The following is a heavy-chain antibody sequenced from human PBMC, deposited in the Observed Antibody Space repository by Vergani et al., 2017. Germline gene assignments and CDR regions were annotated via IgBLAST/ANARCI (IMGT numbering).Heavy chain of an antibody. Sequence: QVQLQQCGAGLLKPSETLSLTCAVYGGSFSGYYWSWIRQPPGKGLEWIGEINHSGNTNYNPSLKSRVTISVDTSKNQFSLKLSSVTAADTAVYYCARRYSSGCLGYWGQGTLVTVSS. D-gene: IGHD6-19*01. CDR1: GGSFSGYY. J-gene: IGHJ4*02. CDR2: INHSGNT. V-gene: IGHV4-34*01. CDR3: ARRYSSGCLGY.